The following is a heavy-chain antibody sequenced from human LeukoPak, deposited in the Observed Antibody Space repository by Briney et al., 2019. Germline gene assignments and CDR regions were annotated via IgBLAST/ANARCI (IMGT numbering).Heavy chain of an antibody. J-gene: IGHJ4*02. CDR3: AKSGGVVGYGSDY. V-gene: IGHV3-30*02. D-gene: IGHD3-10*01. CDR2: IRYDGTKT. CDR1: GFAFTNYG. Sequence: PGGSLRLSCAASGFAFTNYGMDWVRQAPGKGLEWVAFIRYDGTKTNYADSVKGRFTISRDTSKSTLYLQMNSLRAEDSAVYYCAKSGGVVGYGSDYWGQGTLVTVSS.